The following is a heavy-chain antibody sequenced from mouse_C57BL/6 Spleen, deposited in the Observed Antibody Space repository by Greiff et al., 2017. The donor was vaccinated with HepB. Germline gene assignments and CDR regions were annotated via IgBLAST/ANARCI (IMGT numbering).Heavy chain of an antibody. J-gene: IGHJ4*01. D-gene: IGHD2-1*01. CDR2: IDPNSGGT. Sequence: QVQLKQPGAELVKPGASVKLSCKASGYTFTSYWMHWVKQRPGRGLEWIGRIDPNSGGTKYNEKFKSKATLTVDKPSSTAYMQLSSLTSEDSAVYYCATDYGNYEGGYAMDYWGQGTSVTVSS. CDR3: ATDYGNYEGGYAMDY. CDR1: GYTFTSYW. V-gene: IGHV1-72*01.